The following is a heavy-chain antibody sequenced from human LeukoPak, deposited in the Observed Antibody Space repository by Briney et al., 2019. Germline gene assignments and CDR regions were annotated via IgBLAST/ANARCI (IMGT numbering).Heavy chain of an antibody. V-gene: IGHV3-30-3*02. J-gene: IGHJ5*02. CDR2: ISYDGSNK. CDR3: AKCSGGSQSPNWFDP. Sequence: GGSLRLSCAASGFTFGSYAMHWVRQAPGKGLEWVAVISYDGSNKYYADSVKGRFTISRDNSKNTLYLQMNSLRAEDTAVYYCAKCSGGSQSPNWFDPWGQGTLVTVSS. D-gene: IGHD2-15*01. CDR1: GFTFGSYA.